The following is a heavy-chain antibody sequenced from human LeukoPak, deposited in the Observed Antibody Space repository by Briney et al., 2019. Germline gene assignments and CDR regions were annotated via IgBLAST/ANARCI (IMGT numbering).Heavy chain of an antibody. V-gene: IGHV3-7*01. CDR2: INEGGNSK. CDR1: GFTFSAYW. J-gene: IGHJ4*02. Sequence: GGSLRLSCAASGFTFSAYWMTWVRQAPGKGLEWVANINEGGNSKYYVDSVRGRFTISRDKTKDLLHLQMSSLRAEDTAVYYCARVGKNGWDFDHWGQGTLVTVSS. CDR3: ARVGKNGWDFDH. D-gene: IGHD6-19*01.